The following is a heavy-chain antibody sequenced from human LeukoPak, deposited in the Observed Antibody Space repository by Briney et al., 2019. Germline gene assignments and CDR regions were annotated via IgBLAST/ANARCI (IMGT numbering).Heavy chain of an antibody. CDR2: IYTSGST. V-gene: IGHV4-4*07. J-gene: IGHJ4*02. CDR3: AGSGYSYGGASFDY. D-gene: IGHD5-18*01. CDR1: GGSISSYY. Sequence: SETLSLTCTVSGGSISSYYWSWIRQPAGKGLEWIGRIYTSGSTNYNPSLKSRVTMSVDTSKNQFSLKLSSVTAADTAVYYCAGSGYSYGGASFDYWGQGTLVTVSS.